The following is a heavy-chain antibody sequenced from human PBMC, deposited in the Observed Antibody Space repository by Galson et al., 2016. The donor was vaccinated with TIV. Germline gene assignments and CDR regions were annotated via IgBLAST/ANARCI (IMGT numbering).Heavy chain of an antibody. D-gene: IGHD3-3*01. CDR1: GFTFSTFA. Sequence: SLRLSCAASGFTFSTFAMSWVRRAPGKGLEWVSLIRGTSQITYYADSVKGRFTVSKDNSKSTLFLQMSSLRAEDTAIYYCARLSGMVPTEYYFASWGQGTLVTVSS. CDR2: IRGTSQIT. CDR3: ARLSGMVPTEYYFAS. J-gene: IGHJ4*02. V-gene: IGHV3-23*01.